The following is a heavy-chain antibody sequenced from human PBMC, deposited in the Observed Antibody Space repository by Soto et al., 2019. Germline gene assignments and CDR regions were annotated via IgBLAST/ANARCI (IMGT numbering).Heavy chain of an antibody. J-gene: IGHJ4*02. Sequence: PGESLKISCKGSGYSFTSYWIGWVRQMPGKGLEWMGIIYPGDSDTRYSPSFQGQVTISADKSISTAYLQWSSLKASDTAMYYCARSPANWNYFSTQHNKGRYFDYWGQGTLVTVSS. V-gene: IGHV5-51*01. D-gene: IGHD1-7*01. CDR2: IYPGDSDT. CDR1: GYSFTSYW. CDR3: ARSPANWNYFSTQHNKGRYFDY.